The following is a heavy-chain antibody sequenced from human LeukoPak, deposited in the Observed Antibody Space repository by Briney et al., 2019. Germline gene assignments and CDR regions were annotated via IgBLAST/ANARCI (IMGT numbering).Heavy chain of an antibody. Sequence: PSETLSLTCTVSGGSMNSYYWTWIRQPPGKELEWIGYIYNSGSTNYNPSLKSRVTISVDTSKNQFSLKLSSVTAADTAVYYCARVPNGYTDYYFDYWGQGTLVTVSS. J-gene: IGHJ4*02. D-gene: IGHD5-18*01. CDR1: GGSMNSYY. CDR2: IYNSGST. CDR3: ARVPNGYTDYYFDY. V-gene: IGHV4-59*01.